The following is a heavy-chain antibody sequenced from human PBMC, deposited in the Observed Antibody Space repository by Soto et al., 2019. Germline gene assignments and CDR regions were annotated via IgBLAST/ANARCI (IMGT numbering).Heavy chain of an antibody. CDR2: IYPDDSDT. V-gene: IGHV5-51*01. CDR3: ARLFNPGSAAGLDY. J-gene: IGHJ4*02. D-gene: IGHD6-13*01. CDR1: GYDFSSYW. Sequence: GESLKISCKGSGYDFSSYWIGWVRQMPGEGLEWVGIIYPDDSDTRYSPSFQGQITISADKFISTAYLQWSSLKASDTAMYYCARLFNPGSAAGLDYWGQGALVTSPQ.